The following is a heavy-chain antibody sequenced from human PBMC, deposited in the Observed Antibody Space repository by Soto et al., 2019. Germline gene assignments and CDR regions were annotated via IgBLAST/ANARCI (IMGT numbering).Heavy chain of an antibody. V-gene: IGHV1-58*02. J-gene: IGHJ6*02. CDR1: GFDFGSFG. CDR2: IVVVSGST. D-gene: IGHD1-26*01. Sequence: QMQLVQSAAEVREPGTSVRVSCRASGFDFGSFGIQFLRQTRGRGLEWIGWIVVVSGSTNYARQFQGRVAISRDMSSSTACLDLYDLKSDDTAVYFCSADHPHMAMGWPVWGQGTTVTVSS. CDR3: SADHPHMAMGWPV.